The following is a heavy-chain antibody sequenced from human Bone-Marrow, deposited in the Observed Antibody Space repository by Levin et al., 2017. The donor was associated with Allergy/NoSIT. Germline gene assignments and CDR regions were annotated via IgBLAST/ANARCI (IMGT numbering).Heavy chain of an antibody. J-gene: IGHJ4*02. D-gene: IGHD3-16*01. CDR3: VKDVGRGGQYDEGGPFDS. V-gene: IGHV3-9*01. Sequence: LSLTCAASGFRFAGSGMHWVRQVPGKSLEWLSGISWKNGPIGYADSVNGRFIISRDNAKSSLYLQMNSLRPADTALYYCVKDVGRGGQYDEGGPFDSWGQGTLVIVSS. CDR2: ISWKNGPI. CDR1: GFRFAGSG.